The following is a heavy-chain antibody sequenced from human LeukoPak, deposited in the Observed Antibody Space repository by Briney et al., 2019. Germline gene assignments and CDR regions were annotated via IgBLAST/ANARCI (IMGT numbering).Heavy chain of an antibody. CDR2: ISSSSSYI. CDR1: GFTFSSYS. J-gene: IGHJ4*02. V-gene: IGHV3-21*01. D-gene: IGHD3-10*01. Sequence: SGGSLRLSCAASGFTFSSYSMNWVRQAPGKGLEWVSSISSSSSYIYYADSVKGRFTISRDNAKNSLYLQMNSPRAEDTAVYYCVRGEGMIRGFIRPYFDYWGQGTLVTVSS. CDR3: VRGEGMIRGFIRPYFDY.